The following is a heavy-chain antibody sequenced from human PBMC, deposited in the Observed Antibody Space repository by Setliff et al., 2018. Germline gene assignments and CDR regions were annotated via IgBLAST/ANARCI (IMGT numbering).Heavy chain of an antibody. Sequence: SETLSLTCTVSGGSISHHYWSWIRQPPGKGLEWIGYIYYSGSTNYNPSLKSRVTISLDTSENQFSLKLSSVTAADTAVYYCARGPYNIYDRSGYGFTNWFDPWGQGILVTVSS. CDR1: GGSISHHY. CDR2: IYYSGST. V-gene: IGHV4-59*11. CDR3: ARGPYNIYDRSGYGFTNWFDP. J-gene: IGHJ5*02. D-gene: IGHD3-22*01.